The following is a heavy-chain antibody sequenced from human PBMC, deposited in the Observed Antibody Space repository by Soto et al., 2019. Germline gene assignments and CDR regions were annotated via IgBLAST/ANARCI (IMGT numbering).Heavy chain of an antibody. J-gene: IGHJ5*02. D-gene: IGHD3-10*01. CDR1: GYTLTELS. CDR3: ATLEDGPHRILGNWFDT. V-gene: IGHV1-24*01. Sequence: GGSVKVSCKVSGYTLTELSMHWVRQAPGKGLEWMGGFDPEDGETIYAQKFQGRVTMTEDTSTDTAYMELSSLRSEDTAVYYCATLEDGPHRILGNWFDTWGQGTLVTVSS. CDR2: FDPEDGET.